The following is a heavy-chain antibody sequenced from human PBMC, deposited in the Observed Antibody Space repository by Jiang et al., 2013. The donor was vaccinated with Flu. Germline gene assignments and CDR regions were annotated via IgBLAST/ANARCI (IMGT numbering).Heavy chain of an antibody. CDR2: INHSGST. Sequence: LLKPSETLSLTCAVYGGSFNDFYWSWIRQPPGTGLEWIGEINHSGSTNYNPSLKSRVTISVDTSKNQFSLKLRFVTAADTAVYYCARIPSSYCSGGSCDSLYYFDHWGQGTLVTVSS. V-gene: IGHV4-34*01. CDR3: ARIPSSYCSGGSCDSLYYFDH. J-gene: IGHJ4*02. D-gene: IGHD2-15*01. CDR1: GGSFNDFY.